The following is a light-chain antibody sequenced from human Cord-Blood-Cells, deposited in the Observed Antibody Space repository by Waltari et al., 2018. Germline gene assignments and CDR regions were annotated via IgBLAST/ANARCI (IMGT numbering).Light chain of an antibody. CDR2: WAS. J-gene: IGKJ2*01. CDR1: QIVLYSSNNKNY. Sequence: DIVMTQSPDSLAVSLGERATINCKSSQIVLYSSNNKNYLSWYQQKPGQPPKLLIYWASTRESGVPERFSGSGSGTDFTLTISSLQAEDVAVYYCQQYYSTLMYTFGQGTKLEIK. V-gene: IGKV4-1*01. CDR3: QQYYSTLMYT.